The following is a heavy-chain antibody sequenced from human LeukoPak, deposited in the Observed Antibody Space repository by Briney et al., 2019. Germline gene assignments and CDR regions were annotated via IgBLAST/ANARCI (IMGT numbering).Heavy chain of an antibody. Sequence: GGSLRLSCAASGFTFNSYWMSWVRQAPGKGLEWVAKMEQDGSEKYYVDSVKGRFTISRDNAKNSLYLQMNSLRAEDTAVYYCARDRGRSEIMVRGVPHGMDVWGQGTTVTVSS. CDR2: MEQDGSEK. J-gene: IGHJ6*02. V-gene: IGHV3-7*01. CDR1: GFTFNSYW. CDR3: ARDRGRSEIMVRGVPHGMDV. D-gene: IGHD3-10*01.